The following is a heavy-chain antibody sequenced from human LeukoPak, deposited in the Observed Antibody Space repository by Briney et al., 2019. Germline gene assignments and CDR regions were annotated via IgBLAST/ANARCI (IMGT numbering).Heavy chain of an antibody. D-gene: IGHD3-10*01. J-gene: IGHJ4*02. CDR1: GFTFSNYG. Sequence: PGGSLRLSCAASGFTFSNYGMHWVRQAPGKGLEWVTFIPYDGGDENYADSVRGRFTISRDNSKNTLYLQMNSLRAEDTAVYYCAKDGRFGELNFDYWGQGTLVTVSS. V-gene: IGHV3-30*02. CDR2: IPYDGGDE. CDR3: AKDGRFGELNFDY.